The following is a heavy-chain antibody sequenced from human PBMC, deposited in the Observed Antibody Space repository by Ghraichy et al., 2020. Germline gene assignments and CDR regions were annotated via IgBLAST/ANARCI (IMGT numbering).Heavy chain of an antibody. Sequence: ASVKVSCKASGYTFTSYDINWVRQATGQGLEWMGWMNPNSGNTGYAQKFQGRVTMTRNTSISTAYMELSSLRSEDTAVYYCARRSCSGGSCYSDVWGQGTTVTVSS. V-gene: IGHV1-8*01. J-gene: IGHJ6*02. D-gene: IGHD2-15*01. CDR3: ARRSCSGGSCYSDV. CDR2: MNPNSGNT. CDR1: GYTFTSYD.